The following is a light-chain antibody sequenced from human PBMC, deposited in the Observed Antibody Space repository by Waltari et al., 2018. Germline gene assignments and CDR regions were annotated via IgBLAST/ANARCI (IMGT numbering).Light chain of an antibody. CDR3: AAWDDSLSRLV. J-gene: IGLJ3*02. CDR1: SSNIGTNF. Sequence: QSVLTQPPSTSGTPGQRVTISCSGSSSNIGTNFVYWYQQIPGTAPKLLIFKDNQGPSGVPDRFSDSRSGTSASLAISGLRSEDEADYYCAAWDDSLSRLVFGGGTKLTVL. CDR2: KDN. V-gene: IGLV1-47*01.